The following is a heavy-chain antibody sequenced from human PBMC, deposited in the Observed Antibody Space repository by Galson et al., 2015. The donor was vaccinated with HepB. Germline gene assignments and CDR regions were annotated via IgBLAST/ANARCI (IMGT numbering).Heavy chain of an antibody. CDR2: IYYTGDT. Sequence: ETLSLTCAVSGDSISSDNWGGWVRQPPGMGLEWIGEIYYTGDTNYNPSLKRRVTMSIDRSKNQFSLKLTSVTAADTAVYYCARDHGGDLPGYWGQGTLVNVSS. V-gene: IGHV4-4*02. J-gene: IGHJ4*02. D-gene: IGHD3-16*01. CDR3: ARDHGGDLPGY. CDR1: GDSISSDNW.